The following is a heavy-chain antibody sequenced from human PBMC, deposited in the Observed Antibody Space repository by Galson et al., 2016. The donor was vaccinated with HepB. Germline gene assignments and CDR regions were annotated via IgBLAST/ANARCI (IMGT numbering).Heavy chain of an antibody. CDR1: GYMFISYG. Sequence: SCKASGYMFISYGISWVRQAPGHGLEWMGWISTFNGKTDFARKFQGRVTMTTDTSTNTALMDLRSLRSDDTAVYYCARGVGGVGDYSEGYYYHYYMDVWGTGTTVTVTS. D-gene: IGHD3-16*01. CDR3: ARGVGGVGDYSEGYYYHYYMDV. J-gene: IGHJ6*03. CDR2: ISTFNGKT. V-gene: IGHV1-18*04.